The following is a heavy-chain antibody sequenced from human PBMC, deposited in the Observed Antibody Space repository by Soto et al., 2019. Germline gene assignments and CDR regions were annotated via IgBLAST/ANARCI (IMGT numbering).Heavy chain of an antibody. J-gene: IGHJ3*02. CDR2: ISAYNGNT. CDR3: ARDVRNYYDSSGYYQGHDAFDT. Sequence: ASVKVSCKASGYTFTSYGISWVRQAPGQGLEWMGWISAYNGNTNYAQKLQGRVTMTTDTSTSTAYMELRSLRSDDTAVYYCARDVRNYYDSSGYYQGHDAFDTWGQGTMVTVSS. V-gene: IGHV1-18*01. CDR1: GYTFTSYG. D-gene: IGHD3-22*01.